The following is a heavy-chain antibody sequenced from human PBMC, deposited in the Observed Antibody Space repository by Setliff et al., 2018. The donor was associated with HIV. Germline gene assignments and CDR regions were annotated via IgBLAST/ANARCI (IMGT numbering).Heavy chain of an antibody. CDR3: ARGAWYTSGWHSSRYMDV. V-gene: IGHV3-7*03. CDR2: IKEDGSEK. J-gene: IGHJ6*03. CDR1: GFTFSSYW. D-gene: IGHD6-19*01. Sequence: LRLSCAASGFTFSSYWMSWVRQAPGKGLEWVANIKEDGSEKYYVDSVKGRFTISRDNAQNSLYLQMSSLKVEDTAVYYCARGAWYTSGWHSSRYMDVWGKGSTVTVSS.